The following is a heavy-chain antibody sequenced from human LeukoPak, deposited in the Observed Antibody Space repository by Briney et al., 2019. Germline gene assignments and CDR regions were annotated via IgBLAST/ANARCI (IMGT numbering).Heavy chain of an antibody. CDR2: INHSGST. CDR3: ARGRYSSSWYLYDYFDY. D-gene: IGHD6-13*01. Sequence: PSETLSLNCGVYGGSFSGYYWRWIRQPPGKGLEGIGEINHSGSTNYNPSLKSRVTISVDTSKNQFSLKLSSVTAADTAVYYCARGRYSSSWYLYDYFDYRGQGTLVTVSS. CDR1: GGSFSGYY. J-gene: IGHJ4*02. V-gene: IGHV4-34*01.